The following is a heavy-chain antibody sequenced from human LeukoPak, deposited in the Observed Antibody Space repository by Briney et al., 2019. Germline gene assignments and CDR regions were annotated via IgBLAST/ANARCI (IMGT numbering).Heavy chain of an antibody. CDR2: ISSSSSYI. J-gene: IGHJ4*02. CDR1: GFTFSSYS. Sequence: GGSLRLSCAASGFTFSSYSMNWVRQAPGKGLEWVSSISSSSSYIYYADSVKGRFTISRDNAKNSLYLQMNSLRAEDTAVYYCARLEVRGNYFDYWGQGTLVTVSS. D-gene: IGHD3-10*01. CDR3: ARLEVRGNYFDY. V-gene: IGHV3-21*01.